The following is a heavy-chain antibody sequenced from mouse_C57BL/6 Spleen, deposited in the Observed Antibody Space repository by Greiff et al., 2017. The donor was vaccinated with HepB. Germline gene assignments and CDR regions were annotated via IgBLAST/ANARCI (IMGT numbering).Heavy chain of an antibody. CDR3: ARTDYDENY. J-gene: IGHJ2*01. CDR1: GYAFSSSW. Sequence: VQLQQSGPELVKPGASVKISCKASGYAFSSSWMNWVKQRPGKGLEWIGRIYPGDGDTNYNGKFKGKATLTADKSSSTAYMQLSSLTSEDSAVYFCARTDYDENYWGQGTTLTVSS. CDR2: IYPGDGDT. V-gene: IGHV1-82*01. D-gene: IGHD2-4*01.